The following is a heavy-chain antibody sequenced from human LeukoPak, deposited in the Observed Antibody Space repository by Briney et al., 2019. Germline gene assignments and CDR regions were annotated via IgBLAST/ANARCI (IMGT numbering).Heavy chain of an antibody. D-gene: IGHD6-13*01. Sequence: PSETLSLTCTVSGSSISSYYWSWIRQPPGKGLEWIGYIYYSGSTNYNPSLKSRVTISVDTSKNQFSLKLSSVTAADTAVYYCVAAGTNYYYYYMDVWGKGTTVTVSS. J-gene: IGHJ6*03. CDR3: VAAGTNYYYYYMDV. V-gene: IGHV4-59*01. CDR2: IYYSGST. CDR1: GSSISSYY.